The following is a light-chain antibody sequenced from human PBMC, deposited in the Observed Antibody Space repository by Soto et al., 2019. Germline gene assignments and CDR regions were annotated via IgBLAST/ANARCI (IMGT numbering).Light chain of an antibody. Sequence: QSVLTQPPSASGSPGQSVTISCTGTKXDIGVYDFVSWYQHHPGKAPRLIIYEVVQRPSGVPDRFSGSKSGNTASLTVSGLQAPDAPDYFCKSHAGSNTYVFRSGTTPTVL. CDR3: KSHAGSNTYV. CDR2: EVV. CDR1: KXDIGVYDF. V-gene: IGLV2-8*01. J-gene: IGLJ1*01.